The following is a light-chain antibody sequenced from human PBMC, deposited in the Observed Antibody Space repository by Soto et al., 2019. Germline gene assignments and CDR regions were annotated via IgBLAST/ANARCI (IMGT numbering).Light chain of an antibody. J-gene: IGKJ5*01. CDR2: DAS. CDR1: QSVSSSY. V-gene: IGKV3-20*01. Sequence: EIVLTQSPGTLSLSPGERATLSCRASQSVSSSYLAWYQQKPGQAPRLLISDASNRATGIPDRFSGSGSGTDFTLTISRLEPEDFALYYCQQYGGSPITFGQGTRLEIK. CDR3: QQYGGSPIT.